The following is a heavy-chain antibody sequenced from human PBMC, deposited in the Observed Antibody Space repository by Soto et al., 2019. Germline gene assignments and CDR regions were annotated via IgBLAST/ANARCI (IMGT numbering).Heavy chain of an antibody. CDR1: GGSISSYY. Sequence: PSETLSLTCTVSGGSISSYYWSWIRQPPGKGLEWIGYIYYSGSTNYNPSLKSRVTISVDTSKNQFSLKLSSVTAADTAVYYCARDLMYGDDDAFDIWGQGTMVTVSS. J-gene: IGHJ3*02. V-gene: IGHV4-59*12. D-gene: IGHD4-17*01. CDR3: ARDLMYGDDDAFDI. CDR2: IYYSGST.